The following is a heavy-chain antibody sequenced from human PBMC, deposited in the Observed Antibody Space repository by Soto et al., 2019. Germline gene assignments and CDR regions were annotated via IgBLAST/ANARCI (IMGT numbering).Heavy chain of an antibody. CDR3: AREGCSSTSCRPGVVWFEP. D-gene: IGHD2-2*01. V-gene: IGHV1-46*01. CDR1: GYTFTRYY. J-gene: IGHJ5*02. Sequence: ASVKVSCKASGYTFTRYYMHWVRQAPGQGLEWMGIINPSGGSTSYAQKFQGRVTMTRDTSTSTVYMELSSLRSEDTAVYYCAREGCSSTSCRPGVVWFEPWGQGTLVTVSS. CDR2: INPSGGST.